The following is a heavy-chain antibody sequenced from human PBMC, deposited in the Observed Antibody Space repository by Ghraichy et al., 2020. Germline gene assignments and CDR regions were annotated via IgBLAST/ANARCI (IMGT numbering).Heavy chain of an antibody. D-gene: IGHD2/OR15-2a*01. J-gene: IGHJ4*02. V-gene: IGHV3-74*01. CDR3: ARDFYYSIDY. CDR1: GITFTDNW. CDR2: IKADGNVA. Sequence: GSLRLSCAASGITFTDNWMHWVRQAPGTGLVSVALIKADGNVAYYADSVKGRFIISRDNAKKTLYLQMDSLRAEDTAVYFCARDFYYSIDYWGQGTLVTVSS.